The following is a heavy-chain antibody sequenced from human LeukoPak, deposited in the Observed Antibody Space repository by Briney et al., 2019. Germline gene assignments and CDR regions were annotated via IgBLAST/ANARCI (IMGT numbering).Heavy chain of an antibody. CDR1: GFTVSSNY. CDR3: ASYYDFWSGYSY. V-gene: IGHV3-66*02. D-gene: IGHD3-3*01. J-gene: IGHJ4*02. Sequence: PRGSLRLSCAASGFTVSSNYMSWVRQAPGKGLEWVSVIYSGGSTYYADSVKGRFTISRDNSKNTLYLQMNSLRAEDTAVYYCASYYDFWSGYSYWGQGTLVTVSS. CDR2: IYSGGST.